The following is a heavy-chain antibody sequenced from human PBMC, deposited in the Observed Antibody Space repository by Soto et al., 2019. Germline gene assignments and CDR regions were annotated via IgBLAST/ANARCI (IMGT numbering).Heavy chain of an antibody. Sequence: SETLSLTCTVSCGSISSCGYYWSWIRQHPGKGLEWIGYIYYSGSTYYNPSLKSRVTISVDTSKNQFSLKLSSVTAADTAVYYCAREVPIFGVDKDEPVGYYMDVWGKGTTVTVSS. D-gene: IGHD3-3*01. CDR2: IYYSGST. J-gene: IGHJ6*03. CDR3: AREVPIFGVDKDEPVGYYMDV. V-gene: IGHV4-31*03. CDR1: CGSISSCGYY.